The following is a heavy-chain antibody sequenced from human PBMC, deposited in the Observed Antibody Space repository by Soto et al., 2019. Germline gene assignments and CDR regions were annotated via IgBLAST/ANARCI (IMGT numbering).Heavy chain of an antibody. V-gene: IGHV1-69*02. CDR3: ARVRKSHYSDY. J-gene: IGHJ4*02. CDR1: GGTFSSYT. Sequence: QVQLVQSGAEVKKPGSSVKVSCKASGGTFSSYTISWVRQAPGQGLEWMGRIIPILGIANYSQKFQGRVTITADKSTSTAYMELSSLRSEDTAVYYCARVRKSHYSDYWGQGTLVTVSS. CDR2: IIPILGIA.